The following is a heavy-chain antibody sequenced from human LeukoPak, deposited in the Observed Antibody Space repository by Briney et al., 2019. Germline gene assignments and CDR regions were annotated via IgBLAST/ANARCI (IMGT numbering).Heavy chain of an antibody. V-gene: IGHV5-51*01. CDR3: ARLYALGYCSSTSCYASVYWFDP. CDR1: GYSFTSYW. D-gene: IGHD2-2*01. Sequence: GESLKISCKGSGYSFTSYWIGWVRQMPGKGLEWMGIIYPGDSDTRYSPSFQGQVTISADKSIRTAYLQWSSLKASDTAMYYCARLYALGYCSSTSCYASVYWFDPWGQGALVTVSS. CDR2: IYPGDSDT. J-gene: IGHJ5*02.